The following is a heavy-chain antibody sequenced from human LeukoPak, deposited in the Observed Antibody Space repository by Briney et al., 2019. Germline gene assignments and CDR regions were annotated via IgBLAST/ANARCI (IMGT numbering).Heavy chain of an antibody. J-gene: IGHJ5*02. Sequence: ASVKVSCKASGYAFTSYGISWVRQAPGQGLEWMGWLSAYNGNTNYAQKLQGRVTMTTDTSTSTAYMELRSLRSDDTAVYYCARDQDWGELRWFDPWGQGTLVTVSS. CDR2: LSAYNGNT. D-gene: IGHD1-26*01. CDR3: ARDQDWGELRWFDP. CDR1: GYAFTSYG. V-gene: IGHV1-18*01.